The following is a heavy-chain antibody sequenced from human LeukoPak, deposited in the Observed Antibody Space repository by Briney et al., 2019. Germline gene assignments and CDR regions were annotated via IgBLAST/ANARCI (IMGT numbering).Heavy chain of an antibody. CDR1: GGSISSSNW. V-gene: IGHV4-4*02. D-gene: IGHD2-2*01. Sequence: ASGTLSLTCAVSGGSISSSNWWSWIRQPPGKGLEWIGEIYHSGSTNYNPSLKSRVTISVDTSKNQFSLKLSSVTAADTAVYYCARGPPDCSSTSCYAFDAFDIWGQGTMVTVSS. CDR3: ARGPPDCSSTSCYAFDAFDI. CDR2: IYHSGST. J-gene: IGHJ3*02.